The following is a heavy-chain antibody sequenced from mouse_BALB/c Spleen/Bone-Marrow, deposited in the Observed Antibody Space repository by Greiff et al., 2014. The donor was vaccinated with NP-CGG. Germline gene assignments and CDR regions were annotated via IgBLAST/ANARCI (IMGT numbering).Heavy chain of an antibody. CDR3: ARGNYEAMDY. D-gene: IGHD2-1*01. J-gene: IGHJ4*01. Sequence: QVQLQQPGAELAKPGASVKMSCKASGYTFTNYWTHWVKQRPGQGLEWIGYINPSTGNTEYNQKFKDKATLTADKSSNTAFMQLSSLTSEDSAVYFCARGNYEAMDYWGQGTSVTVSS. CDR2: INPSTGNT. V-gene: IGHV1-7*01. CDR1: GYTFTNYW.